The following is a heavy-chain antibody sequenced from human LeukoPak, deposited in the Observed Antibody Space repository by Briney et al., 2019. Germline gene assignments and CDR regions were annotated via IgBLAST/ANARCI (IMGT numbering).Heavy chain of an antibody. CDR3: AELGITMIGGV. CDR2: ISSSVSTI. J-gene: IGHJ6*04. CDR1: GFPSSSYD. D-gene: IGHD3-10*02. V-gene: IGHV3-48*03. Sequence: RPGGSLRPTCAASGFPSSSYDVNGVRLAPGMGREWVSYISSSVSTIYYADSVKGRFTISRDNAKNSLYLQRNSLRAEDTAVYYCAELGITMIGGVWGKGTTVTISS.